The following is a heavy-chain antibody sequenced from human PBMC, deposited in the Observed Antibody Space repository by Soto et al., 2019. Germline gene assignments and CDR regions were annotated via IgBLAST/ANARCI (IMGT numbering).Heavy chain of an antibody. V-gene: IGHV3-48*03. J-gene: IGHJ6*02. CDR1: GFTFYSHD. CDR2: INSRSNTI. Sequence: EVQLVESGGDFVQPGVSLTLSGVGSGFTFYSHDMHWGRQGPGKGLEWISFINSRSNTIYYADSVKARFTIARDDAKNSPFLHMHSLPAEESAVYYCARDGNYAQYAVDYSTMDVWGRGTTVTGSS. D-gene: IGHD3-3*01. CDR3: ARDGNYAQYAVDYSTMDV.